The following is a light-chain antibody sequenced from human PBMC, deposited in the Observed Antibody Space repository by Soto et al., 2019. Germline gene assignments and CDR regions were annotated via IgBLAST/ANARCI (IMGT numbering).Light chain of an antibody. V-gene: IGKV1-5*01. Sequence: DIPMTQSPPTLSASVGDRVTITCRASQSIRNYLAWYQQMPGKAPKLLIYGASSLQSGVPSRFSGSGSGTEFTLTISSLQPDDFATYFCQHHNSYSQTFGPGTKVEIK. CDR1: QSIRNY. CDR3: QHHNSYSQT. CDR2: GAS. J-gene: IGKJ1*01.